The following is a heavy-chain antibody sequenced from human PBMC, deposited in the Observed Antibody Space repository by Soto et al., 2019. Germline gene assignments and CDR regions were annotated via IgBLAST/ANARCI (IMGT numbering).Heavy chain of an antibody. CDR2: INQDGSAK. Sequence: EVQLVESGGGLVQPGGSLRLSCAASGFTFNNYYMVWVRQAPGRGLEWVANINQDGSAKYYVDSVKGRFTISRDNAKSSLYLQINSLRAEDTATYYCGRGFGGTHWGQGSLFTVSS. CDR3: GRGFGGTH. D-gene: IGHD2-15*01. V-gene: IGHV3-7*05. J-gene: IGHJ4*02. CDR1: GFTFNNYY.